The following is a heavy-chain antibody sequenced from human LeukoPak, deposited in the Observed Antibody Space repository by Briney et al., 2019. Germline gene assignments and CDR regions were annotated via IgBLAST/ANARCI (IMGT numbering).Heavy chain of an antibody. Sequence: SGTLSLTCAVSGDSINSNNWWSWVRQPPGKGLEWIGEIYHSGSTNYNPSLKSRVTLSVDKSSNQFSLNLRSVAAADTAVYYCARGHGVVLGYFDCWGQGSLVTVSS. J-gene: IGHJ4*02. V-gene: IGHV4-4*02. CDR1: GDSINSNNW. CDR2: IYHSGST. CDR3: ARGHGVVLGYFDC. D-gene: IGHD2-15*01.